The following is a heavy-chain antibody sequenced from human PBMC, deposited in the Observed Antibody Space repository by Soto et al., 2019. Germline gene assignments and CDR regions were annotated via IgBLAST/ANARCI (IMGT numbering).Heavy chain of an antibody. CDR1: GYTFAKYD. V-gene: IGHV1-8*01. CDR3: ARGWELPAATFDY. D-gene: IGHD2-2*01. CDR2: MNPHSGNT. Sequence: ASVKVSCKASGYTFAKYDINWVRQATGQGLEWMGWMNPHSGNTGCAQRLQGRVSMTTNTSTTTAYMELTSLRSEDTAVYFCARGWELPAATFDYWGQGTPVTVSS. J-gene: IGHJ4*02.